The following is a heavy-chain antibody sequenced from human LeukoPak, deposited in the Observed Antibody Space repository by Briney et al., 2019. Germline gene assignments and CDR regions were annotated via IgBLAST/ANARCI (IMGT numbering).Heavy chain of an antibody. V-gene: IGHV5-51*01. D-gene: IGHD5-18*01. Sequence: GESLKISCKGSGYSFTSYWIAWVRQMPGKGLEWMGIIYPGNSETRYSPSLQGQVAISADKSINTAYLQWSSLKASDTAMYYCARHEVGYSYGTDWGQGTLVTVSS. CDR3: ARHEVGYSYGTD. CDR1: GYSFTSYW. J-gene: IGHJ4*02. CDR2: IYPGNSET.